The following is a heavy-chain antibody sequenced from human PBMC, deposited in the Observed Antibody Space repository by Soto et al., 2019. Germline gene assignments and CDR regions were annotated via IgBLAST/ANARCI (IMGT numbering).Heavy chain of an antibody. CDR3: AHRPSGWYLFDY. V-gene: IGHV2-5*01. CDR2: IYWNDDK. Sequence: QITLKESGPTLVRPTQTLTLTCTFSGFSLSTSGLGVGWIRQPPGKALEWLALIYWNDDKRYSPSLKARITITKDTSKTQVVLTMTNMDPVDTATYYCAHRPSGWYLFDYWGQGTLVTVSS. CDR1: GFSLSTSGLG. D-gene: IGHD6-19*01. J-gene: IGHJ4*02.